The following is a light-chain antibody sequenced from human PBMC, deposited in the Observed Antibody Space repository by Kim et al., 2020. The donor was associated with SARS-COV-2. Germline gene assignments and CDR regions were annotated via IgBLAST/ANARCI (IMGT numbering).Light chain of an antibody. V-gene: IGKV1-39*01. CDR1: QSISSH. CDR3: QETYSTPRALT. Sequence: DIQMTQSPSSLSASVGDRVSITCRASQSISSHLNLYQLKPGKAPELLIYATSSLSSGVPSRFSGSGSGTDYTLTISTLQPEDFATYYCQETYSTPRALTFGGGTKVDIK. CDR2: ATS. J-gene: IGKJ4*01.